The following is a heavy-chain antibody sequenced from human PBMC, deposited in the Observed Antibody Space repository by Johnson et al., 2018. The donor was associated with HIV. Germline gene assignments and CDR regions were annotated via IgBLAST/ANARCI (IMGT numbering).Heavy chain of an antibody. D-gene: IGHD3-3*02. CDR3: AKNQEVSREESFEI. J-gene: IGHJ3*02. V-gene: IGHV3-66*01. CDR1: GFTVSSNY. CDR2: IYSGGST. Sequence: VQLVESGGGLVQPGGSLRLSCAASGFTVSSNYMSWVRQAPGKGLEWVSVIYSGGSTYYADSVKGRFTISRDNSKNTLYLQMTSLRAEDRAVDYCAKNQEVSREESFEIWGQGTMVTVSS.